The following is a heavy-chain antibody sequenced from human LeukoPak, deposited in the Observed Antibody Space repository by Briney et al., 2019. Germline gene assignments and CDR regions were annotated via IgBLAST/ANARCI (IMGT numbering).Heavy chain of an antibody. D-gene: IGHD6-19*01. J-gene: IGHJ3*02. CDR2: ITGTADKT. CDR3: ARRGGSRGWGAFDI. V-gene: IGHV3-23*01. CDR1: GFTFINYV. Sequence: GGSLRLSCAASGFTFINYVMNWVRQAPGKGLEWVSSITGTADKTYDADSVKGRFTISRDNSKNTLSLQMSSLRVEDTAIYYCARRGGSRGWGAFDIWGQGTIVTVSS.